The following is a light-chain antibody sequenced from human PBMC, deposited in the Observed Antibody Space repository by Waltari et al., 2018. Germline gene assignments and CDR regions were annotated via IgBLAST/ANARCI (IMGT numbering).Light chain of an antibody. CDR1: QRISSW. J-gene: IGKJ4*01. V-gene: IGKV1-12*01. Sequence: DIQMTQSPSSVSASIGDRVTIPCRASQRISSWLAWYQQKPAQAPKLLIYSTSVLQGGVPSRFSGSGSETDFTLTISSLQPEDFATYYCQQANSFPFTFGGGTKVEIK. CDR3: QQANSFPFT. CDR2: STS.